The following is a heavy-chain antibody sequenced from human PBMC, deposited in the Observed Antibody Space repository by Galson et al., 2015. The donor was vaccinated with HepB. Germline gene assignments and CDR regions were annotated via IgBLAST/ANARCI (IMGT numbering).Heavy chain of an antibody. Sequence: SETLSLTCAVSGGSISVPNWWSWVRQPPGRGLEWIGEIYYDGSTNYNPSLKSRVSISLDKSKNHFSLNLSSVTAADTAVYYCARAVVTDYQLLFYDAFDIWGQGTMVTVSS. CDR1: GGSISVPNW. CDR3: ARAVVTDYQLLFYDAFDI. V-gene: IGHV4-4*02. CDR2: IYYDGST. D-gene: IGHD2-2*01. J-gene: IGHJ3*02.